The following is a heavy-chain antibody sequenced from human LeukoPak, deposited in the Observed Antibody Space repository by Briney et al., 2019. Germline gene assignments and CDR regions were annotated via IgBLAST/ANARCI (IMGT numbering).Heavy chain of an antibody. Sequence: ASVKVSCKASGYTFTSYGISWVRQAPGQGLEWMGWISAYNGNTNYAQKLQGRVTMTTDTSTSTAYMELRSLRSDDTAVYYCAREGRLKQWLVRSYFLYFDYWGQGTLVTVSS. CDR1: GYTFTSYG. CDR2: ISAYNGNT. J-gene: IGHJ4*02. CDR3: AREGRLKQWLVRSYFLYFDY. D-gene: IGHD6-19*01. V-gene: IGHV1-18*01.